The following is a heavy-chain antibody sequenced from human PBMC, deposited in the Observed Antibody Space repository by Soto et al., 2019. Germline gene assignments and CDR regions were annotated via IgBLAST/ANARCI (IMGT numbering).Heavy chain of an antibody. V-gene: IGHV3-23*01. D-gene: IGHD2-2*01. CDR3: AKDPPWTVGPLAMDV. Sequence: EVQLLESGGGLVQPGGSLRLSCVASGFTFSTHAMSWVRQAPGKGLAWVSTFSGSGGNIYYAESVKGRLTISRDDSKNTLYLQMNSLRVEDTAVYYCAKDPPWTVGPLAMDVWGQGTTVTVSS. CDR2: FSGSGGNI. J-gene: IGHJ6*02. CDR1: GFTFSTHA.